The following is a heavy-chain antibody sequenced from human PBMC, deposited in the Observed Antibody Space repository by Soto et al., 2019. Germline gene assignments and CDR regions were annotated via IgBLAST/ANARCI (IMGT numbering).Heavy chain of an antibody. CDR3: AGPTGEWFPPAGDYYYGMDV. D-gene: IGHD3-3*01. CDR2: IIPIFGTA. Sequence: QVQLVQSGAEVKKPGSSVKVSCKASGGTFSSYAISWVRQAPGQGLEWMGGIIPIFGTANYAQKFQGRVTITADKSTSTAYRELRGLRSEDRAVYYCAGPTGEWFPPAGDYYYGMDVWGQGTTVTVSS. J-gene: IGHJ6*02. CDR1: GGTFSSYA. V-gene: IGHV1-69*06.